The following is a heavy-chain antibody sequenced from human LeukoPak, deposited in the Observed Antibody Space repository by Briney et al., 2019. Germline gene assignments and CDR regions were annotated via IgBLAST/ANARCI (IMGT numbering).Heavy chain of an antibody. CDR3: ARGYYDILTGSYYFDS. CDR2: VHYGGST. J-gene: IGHJ4*02. D-gene: IGHD3-9*01. V-gene: IGHV4-59*01. CDR1: SGSISNYY. Sequence: SETLSLTCTVSSGSISNYYWSWIRQPPGKGLEWVGYVHYGGSTNSNPSLKSRVTISVDTSKNQFSLKLNSVTAADTAVYYCARGYYDILTGSYYFDSWGQGTLVTVSS.